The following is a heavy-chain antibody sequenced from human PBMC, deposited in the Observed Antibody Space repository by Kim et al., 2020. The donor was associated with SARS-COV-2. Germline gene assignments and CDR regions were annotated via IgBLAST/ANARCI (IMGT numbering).Heavy chain of an antibody. V-gene: IGHV3-30*18. CDR3: AKDPYSGSYGLPNYFDY. J-gene: IGHJ4*02. D-gene: IGHD1-26*01. CDR1: GFTFSSYG. Sequence: GGSLRLSCAASGFTFSSYGMHWVRQAPGKGLEWVAVISYDGSNKYYADSVKGRFTISRDNSKNTLYLQMNSLRAEDTAVYYCAKDPYSGSYGLPNYFDYWGQGTLVTVSS. CDR2: ISYDGSNK.